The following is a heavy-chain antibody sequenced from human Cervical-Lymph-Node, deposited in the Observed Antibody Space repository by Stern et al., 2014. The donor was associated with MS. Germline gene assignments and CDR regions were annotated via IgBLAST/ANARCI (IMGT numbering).Heavy chain of an antibody. CDR3: AKDALYYDILTGYYKRGYFDY. V-gene: IGHV3-23*04. J-gene: IGHJ4*02. D-gene: IGHD3-9*01. Sequence: EVQLVESGGGLVQPGGSLRLSCAASGFTFSSYAMSWVRQAPGKGLDWVAVVSDSGGSTYYADYVKGRFTISRDNSKNTLYLQMNSLRAEDTAVYYCAKDALYYDILTGYYKRGYFDYWGQGTLVTVSS. CDR1: GFTFSSYA. CDR2: VSDSGGST.